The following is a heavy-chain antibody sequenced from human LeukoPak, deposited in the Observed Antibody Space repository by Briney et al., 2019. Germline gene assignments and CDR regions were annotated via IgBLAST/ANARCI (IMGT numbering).Heavy chain of an antibody. D-gene: IGHD6-13*01. CDR1: GFTFSTYA. J-gene: IGHJ4*02. CDR3: ARGVALSSWYYVGPFDY. Sequence: GGSLRLSCAASGFTFSTYAMHWVRQAPGKGLEWVAVIPYDGSNKYYADSVKGRFTISRENSKNRLYLQMNSLRAEDTAVYYCARGVALSSWYYVGPFDYWGQGTLVTVSS. V-gene: IGHV3-30*04. CDR2: IPYDGSNK.